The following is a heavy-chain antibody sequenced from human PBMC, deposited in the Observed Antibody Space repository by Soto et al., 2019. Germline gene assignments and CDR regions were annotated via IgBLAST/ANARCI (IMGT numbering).Heavy chain of an antibody. CDR3: ASVIGGDSEYYVDY. Sequence: LALTCTVSGVSVSTGAYYWSWIRQHPGKGLEWIGNIYYSGSTYYNPSLKSRVILSVDTSKNHFSLNLRSLTGAESAMYYGASVIGGDSEYYVDYWGQGALVTVSS. CDR2: IYYSGST. CDR1: GVSVSTGAYY. V-gene: IGHV4-31*03. J-gene: IGHJ4*02. D-gene: IGHD2-21*02.